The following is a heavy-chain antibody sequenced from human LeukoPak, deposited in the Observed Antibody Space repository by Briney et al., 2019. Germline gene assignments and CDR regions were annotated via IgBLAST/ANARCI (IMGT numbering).Heavy chain of an antibody. CDR1: GFSFSSYA. CDR3: AKGALGAAYWYFDV. D-gene: IGHD1-26*01. J-gene: IGHJ2*01. V-gene: IGHV3-23*01. CDR2: STGGST. Sequence: GGSPRLSCAASGFSFSSYAMSWVRQAPGKGLEWVSASTGGSTYYPDSVKGRFTVSRDNSKNTLYLQLNSLRAEDTAVYYCAKGALGAAYWYFDVWGRGTLVSVSS.